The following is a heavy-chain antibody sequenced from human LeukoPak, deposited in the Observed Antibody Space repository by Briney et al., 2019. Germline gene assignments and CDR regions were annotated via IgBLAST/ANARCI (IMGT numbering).Heavy chain of an antibody. CDR1: GGSISSGGYY. CDR2: IYSSGGT. D-gene: IGHD1-7*01. J-gene: IGHJ4*02. CDR3: ARDKDWNFD. Sequence: PSETLSLTCTVSGGSISSGGYYWSWIRQPAGKGLEWIGRIYSSGGTNYNPSLKSRVTISVDTSKNQFSLKLSSVTAADTAVYYCARDKDWNFDWGQEILVTVSS. V-gene: IGHV4-61*02.